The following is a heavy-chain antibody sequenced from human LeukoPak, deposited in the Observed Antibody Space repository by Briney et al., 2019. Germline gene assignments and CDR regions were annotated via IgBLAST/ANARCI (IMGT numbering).Heavy chain of an antibody. Sequence: PSETLSLTCTVPGGSISSYYWSWIRQPAGKGLEWIGCIFPSGSTNYNSSLKSRVTISVDTSKNQFSLKVSSVTAADTAVYYCARGRRDGYNFYWYFDLWGRGTLVTVSS. J-gene: IGHJ2*01. CDR1: GGSISSYY. CDR2: IFPSGST. CDR3: ARGRRDGYNFYWYFDL. V-gene: IGHV4-4*07. D-gene: IGHD5-24*01.